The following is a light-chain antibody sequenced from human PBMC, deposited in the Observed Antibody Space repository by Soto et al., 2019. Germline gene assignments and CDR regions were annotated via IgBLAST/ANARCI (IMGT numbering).Light chain of an antibody. CDR3: QKYSSAPFT. V-gene: IGKV1-27*01. CDR2: AAS. J-gene: IGKJ3*01. Sequence: DIQMTQSPSSLSASVGDRVTITCRASQGISTSLAWYQQKPGKVPKLLIYAASTLQSGVPSRFSGSGSGTDFTLTISSLQPEDVATYYCQKYSSAPFTFGPGTKVDI. CDR1: QGISTS.